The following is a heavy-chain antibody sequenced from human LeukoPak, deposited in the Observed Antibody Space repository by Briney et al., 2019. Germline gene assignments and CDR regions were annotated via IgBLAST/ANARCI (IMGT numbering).Heavy chain of an antibody. CDR3: AKEIAAGGTPSFDF. Sequence: GGSLILSCAASGFTFSNYAMSWVRQAPGKGLEWVSGISDSGGIYYVDSVKGRFTISRDNSKNMLDLEMNSLKVEDTAIHYCAKEIAAGGTPSFDFWGQGILVSVSS. CDR2: ISDSGGI. CDR1: GFTFSNYA. J-gene: IGHJ4*02. D-gene: IGHD6-13*01. V-gene: IGHV3-23*01.